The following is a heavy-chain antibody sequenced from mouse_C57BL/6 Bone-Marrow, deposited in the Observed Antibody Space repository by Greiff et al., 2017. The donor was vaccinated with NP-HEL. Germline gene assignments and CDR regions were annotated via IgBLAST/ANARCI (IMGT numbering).Heavy chain of an antibody. J-gene: IGHJ3*01. CDR2: IDPETGGT. V-gene: IGHV1-15*01. D-gene: IGHD1-1*01. CDR1: GYTFTDYE. CDR3: TRGRYYGSSYVWFAY. Sequence: QVQLQQSGAELVRPGASVTLSCKASGYTFTDYEMHWVKQTPVHGLEWIGAIDPETGGTAYNQKFKGKGILTADKSSSTAYMALHSLTSEHSAVYYCTRGRYYGSSYVWFAYWGQGTLVTVSA.